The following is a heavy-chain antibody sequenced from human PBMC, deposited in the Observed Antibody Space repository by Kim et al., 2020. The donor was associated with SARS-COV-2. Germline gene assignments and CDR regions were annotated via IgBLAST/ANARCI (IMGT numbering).Heavy chain of an antibody. CDR2: ISSSSSTI. Sequence: GGSLRLSCAASGFTFSSYSMNWVRQAPGKGLEWVSYISSSSSTIYYADSVKGRFTISRDNAKNSLYLQMNSLRAEDTAVYYCARVGIVVVPAAYYYYGMDVWGQGTTVTVSS. CDR1: GFTFSSYS. J-gene: IGHJ6*02. D-gene: IGHD2-2*01. V-gene: IGHV3-48*04. CDR3: ARVGIVVVPAAYYYYGMDV.